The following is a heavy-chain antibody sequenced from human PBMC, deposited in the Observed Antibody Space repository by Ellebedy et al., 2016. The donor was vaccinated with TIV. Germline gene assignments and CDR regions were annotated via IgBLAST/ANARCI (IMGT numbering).Heavy chain of an antibody. V-gene: IGHV3-21*01. CDR3: ARADTGYCSSTSCFLDLDS. D-gene: IGHD2-2*01. CDR2: TSDSGSYI. J-gene: IGHJ4*02. Sequence: GGSLRLXCAASDFTFSMYTMNWVRQAPGKGLEWVSSTSDSGSYIYYADSVKGRFTISRDNAKYSLYLQMNGLRAEDTAVYYCARADTGYCSSTSCFLDLDSWGQGTLVTVSS. CDR1: DFTFSMYT.